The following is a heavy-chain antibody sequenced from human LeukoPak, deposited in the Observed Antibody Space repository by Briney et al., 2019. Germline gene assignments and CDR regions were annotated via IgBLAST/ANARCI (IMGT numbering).Heavy chain of an antibody. D-gene: IGHD5-24*01. J-gene: IGHJ5*01. Sequence: PGGSLRLSCAASGFAFSTYSMNWVRQAPGKGLEWVSSISSSSDYIYYADSVKGRFTISIENAKNSLYLQMNSLRAEDTAVYFCARDILRGPMAEHCENDRYPLLRRLGFLGQGTL. CDR1: GFAFSTYS. CDR3: ARDILRGPMAEHCENDRYPLLRRLGF. V-gene: IGHV3-21*01. CDR2: ISSSSDYI.